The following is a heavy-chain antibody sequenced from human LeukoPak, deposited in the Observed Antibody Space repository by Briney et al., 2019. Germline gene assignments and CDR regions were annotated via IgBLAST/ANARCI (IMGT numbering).Heavy chain of an antibody. D-gene: IGHD3-3*01. V-gene: IGHV4-4*02. Sequence: SGTLSLTCGVSGGSVTSTNWWTWVRQPPGKGLEWIGEFHLDGRTNYNPSLKSRLTISVDLSENHISLKLTSVTAADTAVYYCAREGGFFRPLDYSGQGTLVTVSS. CDR2: FHLDGRT. J-gene: IGHJ4*02. CDR1: GGSVTSTNW. CDR3: AREGGFFRPLDY.